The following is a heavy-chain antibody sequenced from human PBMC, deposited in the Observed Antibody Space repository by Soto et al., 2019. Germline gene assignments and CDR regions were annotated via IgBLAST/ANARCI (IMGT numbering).Heavy chain of an antibody. CDR2: INAGNGNT. D-gene: IGHD2-21*02. Sequence: GASVKVSCKASGYTFSNYAIHWVRQAPGQRLEWMGWINAGNGNTKSSQRFQGRVTITRDTSASTAYMELSSLRSEDTAVYYCARDGLYCGGDCYHFWYSDLWGRGTLVTVSS. J-gene: IGHJ2*01. CDR1: GYTFSNYA. V-gene: IGHV1-3*01. CDR3: ARDGLYCGGDCYHFWYSDL.